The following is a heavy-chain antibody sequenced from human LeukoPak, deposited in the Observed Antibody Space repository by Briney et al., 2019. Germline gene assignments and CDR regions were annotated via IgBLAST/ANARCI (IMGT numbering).Heavy chain of an antibody. CDR2: VNDNGANT. D-gene: IGHD1-26*01. CDR1: GFTFSKDG. J-gene: IGHJ4*02. V-gene: IGHV3-23*01. Sequence: GGSLRLSCEASGFTFSKDGMSWVRQAPGKGLEWVSTVNDNGANTHYADSVKGRFTISRDNSRNTLLLEMNSLRVDDTALYYCTKGDGGYYPIDNWGQGTLVIVSS. CDR3: TKGDGGYYPIDN.